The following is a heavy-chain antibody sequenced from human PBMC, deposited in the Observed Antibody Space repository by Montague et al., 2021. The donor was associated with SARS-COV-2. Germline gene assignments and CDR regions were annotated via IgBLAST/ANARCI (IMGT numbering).Heavy chain of an antibody. J-gene: IGHJ4*02. CDR3: ARHALGYFDWLNEGYFDY. V-gene: IGHV4-59*08. D-gene: IGHD3-9*01. Sequence: SETLSLTCAVYGGSFSGYCWSWIRQPPGKGLEWIGYIYYSGSTNYNPSLKSRVTISIDTSKNQFSLKLSSVTAADTAVYYCARHALGYFDWLNEGYFDYWGQGTLVTVSS. CDR2: IYYSGST. CDR1: GGSFSGYC.